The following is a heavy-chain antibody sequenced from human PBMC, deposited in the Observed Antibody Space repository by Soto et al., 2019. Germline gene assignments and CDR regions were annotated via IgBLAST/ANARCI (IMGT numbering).Heavy chain of an antibody. CDR1: GFTFSSYS. V-gene: IGHV3-21*01. J-gene: IGHJ6*02. Sequence: GGSLRLSCAASGFTFSSYSMNWVRQAPGKGLEWVSSISSSSSYIYYADSVKGRFTISRDNAKNSLYLQMNSLRAEDTAVYYCARDLEWPDGYNVLYYYYYGMDVWGQGTTVTVSS. CDR2: ISSSSSYI. D-gene: IGHD5-12*01. CDR3: ARDLEWPDGYNVLYYYYYGMDV.